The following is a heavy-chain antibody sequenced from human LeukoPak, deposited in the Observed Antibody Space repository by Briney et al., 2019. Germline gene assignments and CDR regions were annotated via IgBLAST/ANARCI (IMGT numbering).Heavy chain of an antibody. CDR2: ISYDGSNK. CDR1: GFTFSSYA. V-gene: IGHV3-30-3*01. J-gene: IGHJ6*02. Sequence: GGSLRLSCAASGFTFSSYAMHWVRQAPGKGLEWVAVISYDGSNKYYADSVKGRFTISRDNSKNTLYLQMNSLRAEDTAVYYCAREDPYHYAMDVWGQGTTVTVSS. CDR3: AREDPYHYAMDV.